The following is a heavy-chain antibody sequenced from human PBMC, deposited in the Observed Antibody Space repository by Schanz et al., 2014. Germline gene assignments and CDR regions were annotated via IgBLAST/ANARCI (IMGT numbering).Heavy chain of an antibody. CDR2: ISGSGGGT. V-gene: IGHV3-23*04. D-gene: IGHD4-17*01. J-gene: IGHJ3*02. CDR1: GFTFSSYA. CDR3: ARKMKLAIYGGTWHDSLDI. Sequence: EVQLVESGGGLVQPGGSLRLSCAASGFTFSSYAMSWVRQAPGKGLEWVSAISGSGGGTYYADSVKGRFTISRDNSKTTQYLQLKRKRAEDTAVYYYARKMKLAIYGGTWHDSLDIWGRGTMVTVSS.